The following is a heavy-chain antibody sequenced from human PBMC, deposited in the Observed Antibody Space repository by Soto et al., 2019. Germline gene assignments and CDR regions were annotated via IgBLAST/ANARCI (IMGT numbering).Heavy chain of an antibody. CDR1: GGTFSSHT. D-gene: IGHD4-17*01. CDR3: APPHFGDYGYVDL. CDR2: IIPALGTG. Sequence: QDQLVQSGAEVKKPGSSVKVSCKASGGTFSSHTFSWVRQAPGQGLEWMGRIIPALGTGTYAQKFQGRVKITADESATTVYIKLNSILTRDTAVYYCAPPHFGDYGYVDLGSRGTLLTVSS. V-gene: IGHV1-69*08. J-gene: IGHJ2*01.